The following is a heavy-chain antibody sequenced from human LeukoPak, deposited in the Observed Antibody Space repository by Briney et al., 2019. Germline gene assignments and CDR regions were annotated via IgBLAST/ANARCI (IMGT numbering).Heavy chain of an antibody. CDR2: MNPNSGNT. CDR1: GYTFTSYD. CDR3: ARPSSGWHGGAFDI. D-gene: IGHD6-19*01. Sequence: ASVKVSCKASGYTFTSYDINWVRQATGQGLEWMGWMNPNSGNTGYAQKFQGRVTMTRNTSISTAYMELSSLRSDDTAVYYCARPSSGWHGGAFDIWGQGTMVTVSS. V-gene: IGHV1-8*01. J-gene: IGHJ3*02.